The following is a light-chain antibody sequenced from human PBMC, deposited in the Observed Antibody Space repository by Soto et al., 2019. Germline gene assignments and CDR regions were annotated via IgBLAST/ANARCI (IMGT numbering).Light chain of an antibody. V-gene: IGLV1-40*01. Sequence: QPVLTQPPSVSGAPGQRVTISCTGSSSNIGAGYDVHWYQQLPGTAPKLLIFGNDNRPSGVPDRFSGSKSGTSASLAITGLQADDEADYYCQSYDTSLSAWVFGGGTKVTVL. CDR2: GND. J-gene: IGLJ3*02. CDR1: SSNIGAGYD. CDR3: QSYDTSLSAWV.